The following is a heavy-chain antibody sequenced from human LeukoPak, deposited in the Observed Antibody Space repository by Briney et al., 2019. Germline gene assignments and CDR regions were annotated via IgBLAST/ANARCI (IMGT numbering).Heavy chain of an antibody. J-gene: IGHJ4*02. Sequence: SGGSLRLSCAASGFTFSSYAMSWVRQAPGMGLEWVSAIGGSDGNTYYADSVKGRFTISRDNSKNPLYLQINSLRADDTAVYYCAKVQYSDYDMNFDSWGQGTLVTVSS. V-gene: IGHV3-23*01. CDR1: GFTFSSYA. D-gene: IGHD5-12*01. CDR3: AKVQYSDYDMNFDS. CDR2: IGGSDGNT.